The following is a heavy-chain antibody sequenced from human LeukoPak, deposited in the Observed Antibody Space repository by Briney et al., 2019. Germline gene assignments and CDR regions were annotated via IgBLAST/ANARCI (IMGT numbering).Heavy chain of an antibody. Sequence: ASVKVSCTSSGYTFTSYGISWVRQAPGQGLEWMGWISAYNGNTNYAQKLQGRVTMTTDTSTSTAYMELRSLRSDDTAVYYCARDLRGIVGATTLDYWGQGTLVTVSS. V-gene: IGHV1-18*01. J-gene: IGHJ4*02. CDR2: ISAYNGNT. CDR3: ARDLRGIVGATTLDY. CDR1: GYTFTSYG. D-gene: IGHD1-26*01.